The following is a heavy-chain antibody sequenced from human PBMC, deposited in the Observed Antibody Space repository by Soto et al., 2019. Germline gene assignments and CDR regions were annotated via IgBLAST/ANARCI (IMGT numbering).Heavy chain of an antibody. CDR3: AKTSGITMVRGNWFDP. D-gene: IGHD3-10*01. CDR2: LSGSGGST. Sequence: EVQLLESGGGLVQPGGSLRLSCAASGFTFSSYAVSWVRQAPGKGLEWVSTLSGSGGSTYYADSVKGRFTISRDNSKNTLYLQMNSLRAEDTAVYYCAKTSGITMVRGNWFDPWGQGTLVTVSS. J-gene: IGHJ5*02. V-gene: IGHV3-23*01. CDR1: GFTFSSYA.